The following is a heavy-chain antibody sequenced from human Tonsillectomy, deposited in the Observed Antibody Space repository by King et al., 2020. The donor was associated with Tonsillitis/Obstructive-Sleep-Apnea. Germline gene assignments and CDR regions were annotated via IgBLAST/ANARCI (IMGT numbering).Heavy chain of an antibody. J-gene: IGHJ4*02. D-gene: IGHD6-19*01. Sequence: VQLVESGGGLVKPGGSLRLSCAASGFTLSSDSINWVRQAPGKGLEGGSSISSSSSYIYYADSVKGRFTISRDKAKNSLYLQMNSLRAEDTAVYYCARDGWNSSGWYYFDYWGQGTLVTVSS. CDR1: GFTLSSDS. CDR3: ARDGWNSSGWYYFDY. V-gene: IGHV3-21*01. CDR2: ISSSSSYI.